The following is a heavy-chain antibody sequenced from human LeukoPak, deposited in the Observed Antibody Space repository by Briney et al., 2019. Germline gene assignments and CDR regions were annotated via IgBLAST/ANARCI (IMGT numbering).Heavy chain of an antibody. J-gene: IGHJ4*02. Sequence: SETLSLTCSVSGASISSGSNYWGWIRQPPGKTLEWIGSIYSSGSTYYNSSLQSRVIIIIDTPKNHFSLTLSSVTAADTAVYYCARSPDILTGEKFDYWGQGTLVTVSS. CDR3: ARSPDILTGEKFDY. D-gene: IGHD3-9*01. CDR1: GASISSGSNY. V-gene: IGHV4-39*07. CDR2: IYSSGST.